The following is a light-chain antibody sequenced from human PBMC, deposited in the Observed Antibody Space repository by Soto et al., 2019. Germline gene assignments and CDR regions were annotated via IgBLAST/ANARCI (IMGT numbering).Light chain of an antibody. Sequence: DIQLPQSPSSLSASVGDRVTITCQASQDISNYLNWYQQKPGKAPKLLIYDASNLETGVPSRFSGSGYGTDFTFTISSLQPEDIATYYCQQYDNLPLTFGGGTKVEIK. CDR2: DAS. CDR1: QDISNY. CDR3: QQYDNLPLT. J-gene: IGKJ4*01. V-gene: IGKV1-33*01.